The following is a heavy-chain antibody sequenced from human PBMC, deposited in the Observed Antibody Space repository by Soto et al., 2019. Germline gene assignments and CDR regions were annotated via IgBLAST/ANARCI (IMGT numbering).Heavy chain of an antibody. CDR1: GDSINNSHW. D-gene: IGHD6-13*01. V-gene: IGHV4-4*02. CDR3: AREVNSSPARGPNWFDP. J-gene: IGHJ5*02. Sequence: QVQLQESGPGLVQPSGTLSLTCAVSGDSINNSHWWSWVRQTPGKGLEWIGETYHSGTTNYNPSLKPRVTISIDKSKNPFSLKMNSVTAADTAVYYCAREVNSSPARGPNWFDPWGQGTLVTVSS. CDR2: TYHSGTT.